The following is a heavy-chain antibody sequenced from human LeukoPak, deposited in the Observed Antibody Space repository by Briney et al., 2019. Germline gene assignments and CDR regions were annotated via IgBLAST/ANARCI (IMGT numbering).Heavy chain of an antibody. D-gene: IGHD3-22*01. J-gene: IGHJ4*02. CDR3: ARGRNYYDSSGYYYPYYFDY. CDR1: GFTFSSYA. V-gene: IGHV3-30-3*01. Sequence: PGGSLRLSCAASGFTFSSYAMHWVRQAPGKGLEWVAVISYDGSNKYYADSVKGRFTISRDNSKNTLYLQMNSLRAEDTAVYYCARGRNYYDSSGYYYPYYFDYWGQGTLVTVSS. CDR2: ISYDGSNK.